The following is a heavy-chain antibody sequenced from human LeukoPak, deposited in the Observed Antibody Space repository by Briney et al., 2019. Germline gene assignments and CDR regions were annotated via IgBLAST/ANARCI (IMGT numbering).Heavy chain of an antibody. CDR2: IAYDGSNK. D-gene: IGHD1-1*01. J-gene: IGHJ6*02. CDR1: GFIFDTYG. CDR3: AKEKAIATINYGLDV. V-gene: IGHV3-30*18. Sequence: GSLRLSCAASGFIFDTYGMLWVRQAPGKGLEWVAVIAYDGSNKVYADPVKGRFTISRDNSKNTLYLQMNSLRGEDTAVYYCAKEKAIATINYGLDVWGQGTTVTVSS.